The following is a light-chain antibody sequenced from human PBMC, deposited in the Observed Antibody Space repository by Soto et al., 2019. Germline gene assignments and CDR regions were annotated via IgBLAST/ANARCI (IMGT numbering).Light chain of an antibody. CDR2: GNN. J-gene: IGLJ1*01. Sequence: QSVLTQPPSVSAAPGQKVTISCSGSSSNIGNNYVYWYQQLPGTAPKLLIYGNNNRPSGIPDRFSGSKSGTSATLGITGLQTGDEADYYCGTWDSSLSAGVFGTGTKLTVL. V-gene: IGLV1-51*01. CDR1: SSNIGNNY. CDR3: GTWDSSLSAGV.